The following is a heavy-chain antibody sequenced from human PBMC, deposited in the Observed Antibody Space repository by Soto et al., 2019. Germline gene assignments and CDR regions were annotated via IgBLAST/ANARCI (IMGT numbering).Heavy chain of an antibody. CDR1: GGSIRSGEYY. CDR3: FRDRGDYRANGYSDGMDV. D-gene: IGHD4-17*01. CDR2: IYYNRTT. J-gene: IGHJ6*02. Sequence: QVQLQGSGPGLLKPSQTLSLTCTVSGGSIRSGEYYWSWVSQPPGKGLEWIGHIYYNRTTYYNPYLKSRITISTDTSKNQFSLQLSSVTVADSAVYYGFRDRGDYRANGYSDGMDVWGQGTTVTVS. V-gene: IGHV4-30-4*01.